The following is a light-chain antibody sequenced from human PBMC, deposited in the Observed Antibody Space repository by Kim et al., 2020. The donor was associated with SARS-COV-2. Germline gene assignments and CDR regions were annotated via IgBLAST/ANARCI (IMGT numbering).Light chain of an antibody. CDR2: GAS. CDR3: QQYSSSPRT. J-gene: IGKJ4*01. V-gene: IGKV3-15*01. CDR1: QSVSSN. Sequence: EIVMTQSPATLSVSPGERATLSCRASQSVSSNLAWYQQKPGQAPRLLIYGASTRATGIPARFSGSGSGTEFTLTISSLQSEDFALYFCQQYSSSPRTFGGGTKVDIK.